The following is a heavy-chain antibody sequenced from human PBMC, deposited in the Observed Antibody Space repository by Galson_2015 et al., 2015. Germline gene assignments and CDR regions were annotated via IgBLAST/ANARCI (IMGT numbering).Heavy chain of an antibody. CDR1: GYTFSNYD. CDR2: MNPNSGNT. D-gene: IGHD4-11*01. J-gene: IGHJ4*02. CDR3: ARGIRNHLYSDS. V-gene: IGHV1-8*01. Sequence: SCKAVGYTFSNYDVTWVRQATGQGLEWMGWMNPNSGNTGFAPKFRGRVALTGDISTNSAYMELSSLRSEDTAVYYCARGIRNHLYSDSWGQGTLVTVSS.